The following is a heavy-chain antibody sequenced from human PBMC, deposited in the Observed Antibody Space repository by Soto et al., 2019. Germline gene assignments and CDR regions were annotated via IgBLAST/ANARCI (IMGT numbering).Heavy chain of an antibody. V-gene: IGHV3-30-3*01. J-gene: IGHJ4*02. CDR1: GFAFSDFA. CDR2: ISYDGSNK. Sequence: HPGGSLRLSCSASGFAFSDFAMHWVRQAPGKGLEWVAVISYDGSNKYYADSVKGRFTISRDNSKNTLYLQMNSLRAEDTAVYYCAVGDYYDSSGPPFDYRAQRTPVTGSS. D-gene: IGHD3-22*01. CDR3: AVGDYYDSSGPPFDY.